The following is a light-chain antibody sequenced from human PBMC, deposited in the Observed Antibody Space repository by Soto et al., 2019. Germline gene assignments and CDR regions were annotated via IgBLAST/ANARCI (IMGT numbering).Light chain of an antibody. Sequence: DIQMTQSPSSLSASVGDRVTITCRASQTVSTYLTWYQQKPGKAPKVLIYGASSLQSGVPSRFSGTGSGTDFTLTISSLQPEDFATYYCQQTYSAPETFGQGTRVEIE. CDR2: GAS. J-gene: IGKJ1*01. CDR1: QTVSTY. V-gene: IGKV1-39*01. CDR3: QQTYSAPET.